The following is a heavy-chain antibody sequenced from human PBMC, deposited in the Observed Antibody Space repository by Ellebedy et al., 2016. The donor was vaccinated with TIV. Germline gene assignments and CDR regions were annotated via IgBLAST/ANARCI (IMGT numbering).Heavy chain of an antibody. CDR1: GFTFSSHA. V-gene: IGHV3-33*01. Sequence: GESLKISCAASGFTFSSHAMHWVRQAPAKGLEWVGFIWYDGSNKDYADSVKSRFTISRDNSKNTLYLQMNSLRVEDTAVYYCAGDPPNSGWQLAYWGQGALVTVSS. CDR2: IWYDGSNK. D-gene: IGHD6-19*01. J-gene: IGHJ4*02. CDR3: AGDPPNSGWQLAY.